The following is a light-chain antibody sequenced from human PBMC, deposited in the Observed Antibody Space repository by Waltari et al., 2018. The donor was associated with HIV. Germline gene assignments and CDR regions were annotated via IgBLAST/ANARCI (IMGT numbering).Light chain of an antibody. CDR1: SGSVSSAYY. V-gene: IGLV8-61*01. J-gene: IGLJ3*02. Sequence: QTVVTQEPSFSVSPGGTITLTCGLSSGSVSSAYYPSWYQQTTGRPPRTLIENTDARASGVPDRISGSIVGNKAALTITGAQSEDESDYYCLLYMASGRVFGGGTRLTVL. CDR2: NTD. CDR3: LLYMASGRV.